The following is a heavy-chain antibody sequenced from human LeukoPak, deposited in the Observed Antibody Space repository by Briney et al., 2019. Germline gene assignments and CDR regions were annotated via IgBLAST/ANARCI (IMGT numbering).Heavy chain of an antibody. Sequence: GGSLRLSCAASGFTFSTYEMHWVRQAPGKGLEWVSSISTSGSIIYYADSVKGRFTFSRDNARNSLYLQMNSLSAEDTAVYYCARHGPRYSFDYWGQGTLVTVSS. CDR3: ARHGPRYSFDY. CDR1: GFTFSTYE. V-gene: IGHV3-48*03. CDR2: ISTSGSII. D-gene: IGHD5-18*01. J-gene: IGHJ4*02.